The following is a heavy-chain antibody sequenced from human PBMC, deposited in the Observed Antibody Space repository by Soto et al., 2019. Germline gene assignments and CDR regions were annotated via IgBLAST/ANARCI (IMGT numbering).Heavy chain of an antibody. J-gene: IGHJ6*02. CDR2: IYYSGST. V-gene: IGHV4-30-4*01. CDR3: ARAHYGDYGYGMDV. D-gene: IGHD4-17*01. Sequence: SETLSLTCXVSGGSISRGDYYWSWIRQPPGKGLEWIGYIYYSGSTYYNPSLKRRVTISVDTSKNQIPLKLSSVTAADTAVYYCARAHYGDYGYGMDVWGQGTTVT. CDR1: GGSISRGDYY.